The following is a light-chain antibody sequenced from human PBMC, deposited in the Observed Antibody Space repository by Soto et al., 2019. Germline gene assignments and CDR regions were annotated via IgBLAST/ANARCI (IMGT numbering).Light chain of an antibody. V-gene: IGLV2-14*01. Sequence: QSAVTQPASVSGSLGQSITISCTGTTRDIAGYNYISWYQQLPGKAPKLMIYQVTIRPSGISNRFSGSKSGNTASLTISGLQAEDEADYYCTSFSSSTSLYVFGTGTKVTVL. J-gene: IGLJ1*01. CDR2: QVT. CDR1: TRDIAGYNY. CDR3: TSFSSSTSLYV.